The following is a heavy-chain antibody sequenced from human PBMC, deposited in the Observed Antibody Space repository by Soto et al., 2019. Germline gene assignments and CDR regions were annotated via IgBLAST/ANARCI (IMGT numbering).Heavy chain of an antibody. CDR1: EFTFSTYW. Sequence: PGGSLRLSCAAFEFTFSTYWMHWVRQAPGKGLVWVSRIMSDGSNTDYADSVRGRFTVSRDNARNTLYLHMNSLRAEDTGLYCCARAKGNSGAFDIWGQGTMVTVSS. CDR3: ARAKGNSGAFDI. J-gene: IGHJ3*02. V-gene: IGHV3-74*01. D-gene: IGHD4-4*01. CDR2: IMSDGSNT.